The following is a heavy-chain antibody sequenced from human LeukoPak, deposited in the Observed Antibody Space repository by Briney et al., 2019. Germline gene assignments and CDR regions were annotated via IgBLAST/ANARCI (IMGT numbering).Heavy chain of an antibody. CDR2: IYPSDSHT. J-gene: IGHJ5*02. CDR3: ARRAVAPPDNWFDT. Sequence: TGESLKISCAISGYNFATNWIAWVRQVPGKGLEYMGIIYPSDSHTRYSPSFQGQVTISADKSLRTAYLQWTSLKVSDTAMYYCARRAVAPPDNWFDTWGQGTLVTVFS. D-gene: IGHD1-14*01. CDR1: GYNFATNW. V-gene: IGHV5-51*01.